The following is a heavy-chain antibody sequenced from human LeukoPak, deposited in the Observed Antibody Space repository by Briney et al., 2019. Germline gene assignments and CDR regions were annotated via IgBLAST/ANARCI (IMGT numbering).Heavy chain of an antibody. CDR1: GFTFSSYE. CDR2: ISSSGSTI. V-gene: IGHV3-48*03. J-gene: IGHJ6*04. CDR3: AELGITMIGGV. D-gene: IGHD3-10*02. Sequence: GGSLRLSCAASGFTFSSYEMNWVRQAPGKGLEWVSYISSSGSTIYYAYSVKGRFTISTDNAQNSLYLQMNSVRAEDTAVYYCAELGITMIGGVWGKGTTVTISS.